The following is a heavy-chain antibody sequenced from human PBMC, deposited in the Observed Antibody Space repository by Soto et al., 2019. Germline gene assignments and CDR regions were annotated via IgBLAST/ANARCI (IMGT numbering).Heavy chain of an antibody. D-gene: IGHD3-16*01. CDR2: IKQDGSEK. J-gene: IGHJ4*02. CDR3: ARGLSILWGYYFDY. CDR1: GFTFSSYW. Sequence: EVQLVESGGGLVQPGGSLRLSCAASGFTFSSYWMSWVRQAPGKGLEWVANIKQDGSEKYYVDSVKGRFTISRDNAKNSLYLQRNSLRAEDTAVYYCARGLSILWGYYFDYWGQGTLVTVSS. V-gene: IGHV3-7*05.